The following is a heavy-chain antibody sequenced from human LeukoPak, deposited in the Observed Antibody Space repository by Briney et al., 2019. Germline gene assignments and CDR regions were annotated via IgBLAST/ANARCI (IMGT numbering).Heavy chain of an antibody. CDR3: ARRHAAAGNFDY. V-gene: IGHV4-59*08. CDR2: IYYSGST. CDR1: GGSISSYY. J-gene: IGHJ4*02. D-gene: IGHD6-13*01. Sequence: PSETLFLTCTVSGGSISSYYWSWIRQPPGKGLEWIGYIYYSGSTNYNPSLKSRVTISVDTSKNQFSLKLSSVTAADTAVYYCARRHAAAGNFDYWGQGTLVTVSS.